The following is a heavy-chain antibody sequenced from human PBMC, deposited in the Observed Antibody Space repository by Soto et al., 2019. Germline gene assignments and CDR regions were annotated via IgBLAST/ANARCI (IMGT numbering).Heavy chain of an antibody. Sequence: ASVKLSCKASGDTFTGYYMHWVRQAPGQGLEWMGWINPNSGGTNYAQKFQGWVTMTRDTSISTAYMELSRLRSDDTAVYYCARSTLCDGWSGLRFYYWAQGTLVTVS. J-gene: IGHJ4*02. CDR3: ARSTLCDGWSGLRFYY. CDR2: INPNSGGT. CDR1: GDTFTGYY. D-gene: IGHD3-3*01. V-gene: IGHV1-2*04.